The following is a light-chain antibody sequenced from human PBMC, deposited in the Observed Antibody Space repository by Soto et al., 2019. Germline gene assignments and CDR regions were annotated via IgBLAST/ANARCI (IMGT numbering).Light chain of an antibody. J-gene: IGKJ5*01. CDR1: QSIRTY. Sequence: DIQMTQSPSSLSASVGDRVTITCQASQSIRTYLNWYQQKPGKAPKLLIFVASTLQVGVPSRFSGDGSGTDSTLTISSLQREDVATYYCQQSYSTPRTFGQGTRLEIK. V-gene: IGKV1-39*01. CDR2: VAS. CDR3: QQSYSTPRT.